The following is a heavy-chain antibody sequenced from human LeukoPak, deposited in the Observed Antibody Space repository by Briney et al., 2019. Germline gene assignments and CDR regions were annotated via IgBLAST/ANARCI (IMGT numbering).Heavy chain of an antibody. V-gene: IGHV1-46*01. J-gene: IGHJ4*02. CDR3: ARVIGEHCYFDY. CDR2: INPSGGGT. Sequence: GASVKVSCKASGYSFTTYYMHWVRQAPGQGLEWMGIINPSGGGTRYAQKFQGRVTMTRDTSTSTVYMELSSLRSEDTAVYYCARVIGEHCYFDYWGQGTLVTVSS. CDR1: GYSFTTYY. D-gene: IGHD2-21*01.